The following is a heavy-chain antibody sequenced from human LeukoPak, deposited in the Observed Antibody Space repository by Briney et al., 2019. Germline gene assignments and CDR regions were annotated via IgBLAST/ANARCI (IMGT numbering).Heavy chain of an antibody. CDR3: ATRRDTAIVTYFDY. D-gene: IGHD5-18*01. V-gene: IGHV1-69-2*01. J-gene: IGHJ4*02. CDR1: GYTFTDYY. CDR2: VDPEDGET. Sequence: ASVKVYCKVSGYTFTDYYMHWVQQAPGKGLEWMGLVDPEDGETIYAEKFQGRVTITADTSTDTAYMELSSLRSEDTAVYYCATRRDTAIVTYFDYWGQGTLVTVSS.